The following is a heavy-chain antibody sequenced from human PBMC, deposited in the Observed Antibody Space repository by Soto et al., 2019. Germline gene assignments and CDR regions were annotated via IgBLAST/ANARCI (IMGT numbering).Heavy chain of an antibody. J-gene: IGHJ6*02. CDR2: ISWKSGTI. CDR1: GFNFDDFA. Sequence: VQLVESGGALVQPGRSLRLSCVASGFNFDDFAMYWVRQAPGKGLEWVSGISWKSGTIGYADSVKGRFTISRDNAKNFLYLQMNSLRVEDTALYYCAKGDDISGWYMYYGMDVWGQGTTVTVS. V-gene: IGHV3-9*01. CDR3: AKGDDISGWYMYYGMDV. D-gene: IGHD6-19*01.